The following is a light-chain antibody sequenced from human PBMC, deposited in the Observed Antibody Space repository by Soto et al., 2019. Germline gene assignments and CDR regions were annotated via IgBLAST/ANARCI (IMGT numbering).Light chain of an antibody. CDR1: QSVSSTY. Sequence: ELVLTQSPGTLSLSPGERATLSCRASQSVSSTYLAWYQQKTGQAPRLLIYGASSRATGVPDRFSGSGSGTDFSLTISRLEPEDFALYYCQHYGSSPLTFGGRTKVEIK. J-gene: IGKJ4*01. CDR2: GAS. CDR3: QHYGSSPLT. V-gene: IGKV3-20*01.